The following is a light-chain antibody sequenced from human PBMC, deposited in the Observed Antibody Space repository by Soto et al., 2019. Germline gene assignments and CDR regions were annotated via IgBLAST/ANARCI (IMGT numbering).Light chain of an antibody. J-gene: IGKJ1*01. Sequence: DIQMTQSPSTLSASVGDRVTITCRASQSISSWLAWYQQKPGKAPKLLIYKASSLESGVPSRFSGSGSGTEFTLTISSLQPDDFATYYCQQYKSYSHTFGQGTTV. CDR1: QSISSW. CDR2: KAS. V-gene: IGKV1-5*03. CDR3: QQYKSYSHT.